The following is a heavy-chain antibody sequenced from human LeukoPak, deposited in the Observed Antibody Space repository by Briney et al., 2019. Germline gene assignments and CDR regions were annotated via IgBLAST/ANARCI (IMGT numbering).Heavy chain of an antibody. CDR1: GFTVSSNY. CDR2: IYSGGRT. CDR3: ARGGMEVVSSGYYGYYGMDV. J-gene: IGHJ6*02. Sequence: GGSLRLSCAASGFTVSSNYMSCVRQAPGKGLESVSVIYSGGRTYYADSVKGRVTISRPNSMKTMYLQMNCLRAEHTAVYYCARGGMEVVSSGYYGYYGMDVWGQGTTVTVSS. V-gene: IGHV3-53*04. D-gene: IGHD3-22*01.